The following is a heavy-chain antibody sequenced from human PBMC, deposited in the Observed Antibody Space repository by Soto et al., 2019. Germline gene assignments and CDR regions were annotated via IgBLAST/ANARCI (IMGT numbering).Heavy chain of an antibody. J-gene: IGHJ4*02. V-gene: IGHV3-74*01. CDR3: ARGPRGVYGNDY. CDR2: INMDGSST. CDR1: GFTFSSDW. D-gene: IGHD2-8*02. Sequence: EVQLVESGGGLVQPGGSLRLSCAASGFTFSSDWMHWVRQAAGKGLVWVSRINMDGSSTNYADSVKGRFAISRDNAKNTLYLQMNSLRAEETAVYYCARGPRGVYGNDYWGQGALVTVSS.